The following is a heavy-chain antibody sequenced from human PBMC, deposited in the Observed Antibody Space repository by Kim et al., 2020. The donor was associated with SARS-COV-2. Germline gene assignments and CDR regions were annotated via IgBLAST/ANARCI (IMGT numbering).Heavy chain of an antibody. V-gene: IGHV1-69*04. CDR2: IIPILNMA. Sequence: SVKVSCKASGGTFNTHAIAWVRQSPGQGLEWMGRIIPILNMATYAQKFKGRVTITADRSTNTAYMELNSLISDDTAVYFCARAVKHQNLVAAATFLDFWGQGNIVTVSS. CDR1: GGTFNTHA. D-gene: IGHD2-15*01. CDR3: ARAVKHQNLVAAATFLDF. J-gene: IGHJ4*02.